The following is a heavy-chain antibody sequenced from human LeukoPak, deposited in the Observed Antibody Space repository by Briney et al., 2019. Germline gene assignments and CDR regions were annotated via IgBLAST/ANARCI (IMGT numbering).Heavy chain of an antibody. CDR1: GYTFSSYD. V-gene: IGHV1-8*01. CDR2: MNPNSGNT. Sequence: ASVKVSCKASGYTFSSYDVNWVRQAAGQGLEWMGYMNPNSGNTVYAQKFQGRVTITTSISTSTAYMELRSLRSEDTAVYYCAREGLDYWGQGTLVTVSS. J-gene: IGHJ4*02. CDR3: AREGLDY.